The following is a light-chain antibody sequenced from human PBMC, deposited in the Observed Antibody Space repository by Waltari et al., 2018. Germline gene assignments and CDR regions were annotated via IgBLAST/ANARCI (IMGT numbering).Light chain of an antibody. J-gene: IGKJ1*01. CDR2: GAS. CDR3: QQYGSSPRT. CDR1: QRVSSSY. Sequence: EIVLTQSPGTLSLSPGERATLSCRASQRVSSSYLAWYQQKPGQAPRLLIYGASSRATGIPDRFSGSGSGTDFTLTISRLEPEDFAVYYCQQYGSSPRTFGRGTKVEIK. V-gene: IGKV3-20*01.